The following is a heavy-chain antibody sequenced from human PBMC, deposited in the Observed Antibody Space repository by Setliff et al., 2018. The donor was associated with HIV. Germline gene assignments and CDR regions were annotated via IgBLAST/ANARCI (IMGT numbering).Heavy chain of an antibody. CDR1: GGSISSHY. J-gene: IGHJ4*02. V-gene: IGHV4-34*01. Sequence: SETLSLTCAVSGGSISSHYWSWIRQPPGKGLEWIGEINHSGSTNYNPSLESRVTISVDTSKNQFSLKLSSVTAADTAVYYCARGPYYYDSSGYYHWGQGTLVTVSS. D-gene: IGHD3-22*01. CDR3: ARGPYYYDSSGYYH. CDR2: INHSGST.